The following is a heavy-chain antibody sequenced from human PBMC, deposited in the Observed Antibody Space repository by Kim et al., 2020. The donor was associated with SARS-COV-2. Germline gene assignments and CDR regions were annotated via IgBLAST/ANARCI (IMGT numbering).Heavy chain of an antibody. D-gene: IGHD3-16*01. J-gene: IGHJ4*02. Sequence: YDGSNKYYADSVKGRFTISRDNSKNTLYLQMNSLRAEDTAVYYCAKDGGIWGQGTLVTVSS. V-gene: IGHV3-30*18. CDR3: AKDGGI. CDR2: YDGSNK.